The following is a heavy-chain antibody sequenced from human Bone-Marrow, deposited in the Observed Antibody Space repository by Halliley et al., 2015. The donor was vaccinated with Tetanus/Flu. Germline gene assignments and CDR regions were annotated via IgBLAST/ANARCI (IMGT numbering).Heavy chain of an antibody. J-gene: IGHJ4*02. CDR3: EKPPPVGAYVSGLGS. Sequence: SLRLSCAASGFMFSTSGMHWVRQAPGKGLEWVAVISYDGSNTYYADSVKGRFTISRDNSKNTLSLQMSSLRPEDSGVNYCEKPPPVGAYVSGLGSWGQGTRATVPP. D-gene: IGHD6-25*01. CDR1: GFMFSTSG. V-gene: IGHV3-30*18. CDR2: ISYDGSNT.